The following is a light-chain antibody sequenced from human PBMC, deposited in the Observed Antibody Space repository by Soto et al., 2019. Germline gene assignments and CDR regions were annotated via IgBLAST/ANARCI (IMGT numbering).Light chain of an antibody. V-gene: IGKV3-20*01. CDR2: DAS. Sequence: DIVLTQSPGTLSLSPGERATLSCRASETVSGSYLAWYQQKPGQAPRLLIYDASNRATGIPDRFSGSGSGTDFTLSISRLEPEDFAVYYCQQSGSSPPFIFGPGTKVDIK. J-gene: IGKJ3*01. CDR1: ETVSGSY. CDR3: QQSGSSPPFI.